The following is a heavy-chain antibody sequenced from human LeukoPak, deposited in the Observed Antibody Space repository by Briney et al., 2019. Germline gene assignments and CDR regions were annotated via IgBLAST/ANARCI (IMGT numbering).Heavy chain of an antibody. Sequence: PGRSLRLSCAASGFTFSSYGMHWVRQAPGKGLEWVAVIWYDGSNKYYAHSVKGRFTISRDNYKHTLYLQMNSMGAEDTAVYYCERDFAVYSSGWYGVDYWGQGTMVTVSS. CDR3: ERDFAVYSSGWYGVDY. CDR1: GFTFSSYG. CDR2: IWYDGSNK. V-gene: IGHV3-33*01. D-gene: IGHD6-19*01. J-gene: IGHJ4*02.